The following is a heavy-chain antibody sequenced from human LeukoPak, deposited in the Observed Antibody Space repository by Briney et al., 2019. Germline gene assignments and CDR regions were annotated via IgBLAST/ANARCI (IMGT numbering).Heavy chain of an antibody. Sequence: GGSLRLSCVASGFSFSTYSMNWVRHAAGKGLEWVSYVSSSASTKYYADSVEGRFTVSRDNAKNSLNLQMNSLRAEDSGVYYCARPRGGGSHDDFDYWGQGTLVTVSS. CDR3: ARPRGGGSHDDFDY. CDR1: GFSFSTYS. CDR2: VSSSASTK. J-gene: IGHJ4*02. D-gene: IGHD1-26*01. V-gene: IGHV3-48*01.